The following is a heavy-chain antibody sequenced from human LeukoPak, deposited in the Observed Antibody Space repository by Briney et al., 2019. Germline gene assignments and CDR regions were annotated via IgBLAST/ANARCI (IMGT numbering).Heavy chain of an antibody. CDR3: ARDFYGGPAQRGYDY. V-gene: IGHV4-39*07. CDR2: IYYSGST. Sequence: PSETLSLTCTVSGGSISSSSYYWGWIRQPPGKGLEWIGSIYYSGSTYYNPSLKSRVTISVDTSKNQFSLKLSSVTAADTAVYYCARDFYGGPAQRGYDYWGQGTLVTVSS. D-gene: IGHD4-23*01. J-gene: IGHJ4*02. CDR1: GGSISSSSYY.